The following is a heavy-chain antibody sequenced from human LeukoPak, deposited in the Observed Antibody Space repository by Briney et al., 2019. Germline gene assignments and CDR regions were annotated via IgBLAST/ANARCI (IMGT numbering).Heavy chain of an antibody. D-gene: IGHD3-10*01. CDR2: IFGSGIDT. CDR1: GFTFSSYA. CDR3: AKDLISPRSVGSSEKLDY. Sequence: GGSLRLSCAASGFTFSSYAMSWVRQAPGKGLEWVSSIFGSGIDTQYADSVKGRFTISRDNSKNTLYPEMNSLRPEDTAIYYCAKDLISPRSVGSSEKLDYWGQGTLVTVSS. J-gene: IGHJ4*02. V-gene: IGHV3-23*01.